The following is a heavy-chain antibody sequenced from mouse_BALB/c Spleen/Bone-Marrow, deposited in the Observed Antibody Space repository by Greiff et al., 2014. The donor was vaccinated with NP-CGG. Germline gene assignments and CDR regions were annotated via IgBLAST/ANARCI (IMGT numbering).Heavy chain of an antibody. D-gene: IGHD1-1*01. J-gene: IGHJ4*01. Sequence: QVQLQQSGAELVRPGGSVKLSCKASGYSFSSYWMNWVKQRPGQGLEWIGMIHPSDSDTSLNQIFKDKATFTVDKSSSTAYMQLSSPTSEDSAVYYCATFYYYCSTYYYALDYWGQGTSVTVSS. CDR1: GYSFSSYW. CDR3: ATFYYYCSTYYYALDY. V-gene: IGHV1-74*01. CDR2: IHPSDSDT.